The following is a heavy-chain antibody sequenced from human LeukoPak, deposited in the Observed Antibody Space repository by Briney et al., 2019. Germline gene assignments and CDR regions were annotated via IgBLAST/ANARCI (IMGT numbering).Heavy chain of an antibody. CDR2: ITGTGGR. CDR3: AKEDRSSGWYATNDY. J-gene: IGHJ4*02. V-gene: IGHV3-23*01. D-gene: IGHD6-19*01. CDR1: GFTLTNHG. Sequence: GGSLRLSCAVSGFTLTNHGVSWVRQAPGKGLEWVSIITGTGGRYYGDSVKGRFILSRDNSKNTLYLQMNSLRAEDTAVYYCAKEDRSSGWYATNDYWGQGTLVTVSS.